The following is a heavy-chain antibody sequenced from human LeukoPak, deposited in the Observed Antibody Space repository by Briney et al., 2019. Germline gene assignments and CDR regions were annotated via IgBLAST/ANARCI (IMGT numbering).Heavy chain of an antibody. J-gene: IGHJ6*02. CDR2: ISWDDDK. D-gene: IGHD6-19*01. CDR1: GFSRRTSGGG. CDR3: AHSYSSGWYPPLDYYYYGMDV. V-gene: IGHV2-5*02. Sequence: SGPTLVNPTQTLTLTCTFSGFSRRTSGGGVGWIRQPPGKALEWLSLISWDDDKRYSPSLKSRLTITKDTSKNQVVLTMTNMDPVDTATYYCAHSYSSGWYPPLDYYYYGMDVWGQGTTVTVSS.